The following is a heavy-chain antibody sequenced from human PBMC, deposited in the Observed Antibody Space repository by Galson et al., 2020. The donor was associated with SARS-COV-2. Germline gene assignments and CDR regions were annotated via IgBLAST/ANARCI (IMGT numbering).Heavy chain of an antibody. CDR1: GFTFSSSA. V-gene: IGHV3-30*04. CDR2: ISYDGTTI. Sequence: QLGESLKISCAASGFTFSSSAMHWVRQAPGKGLEWVAIISYDGTTIYKSDSVKGRFTISRDISKNILYLQMNRLRPEDTAVYYCARETDDDSSSWCDYWGQGTLVTVSP. D-gene: IGHD3-22*01. J-gene: IGHJ4*02. CDR3: ARETDDDSSSWCDY.